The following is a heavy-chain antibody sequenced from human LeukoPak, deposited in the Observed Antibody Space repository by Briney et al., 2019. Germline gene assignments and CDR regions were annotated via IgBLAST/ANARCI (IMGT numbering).Heavy chain of an antibody. J-gene: IGHJ4*02. CDR2: IYYSGST. V-gene: IGHV4-39*01. D-gene: IGHD3-10*01. Sequence: SETRSLTCTVSGGSISSSSYYWGWIRQPPGKGLEWIGSIYYSGSTYYNPSLKSRVTISVDTSKNQFSLKLSSVTAADTAVYYCARTRREYYFDYWGQGTLVTVSS. CDR1: GGSISSSSYY. CDR3: ARTRREYYFDY.